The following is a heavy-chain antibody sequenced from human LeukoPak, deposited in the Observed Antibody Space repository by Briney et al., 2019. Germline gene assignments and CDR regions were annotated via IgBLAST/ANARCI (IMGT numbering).Heavy chain of an antibody. CDR3: ARAPHWYDFTFDP. D-gene: IGHD3-3*01. V-gene: IGHV4-59*01. J-gene: IGHJ5*02. Sequence: PSETLSLTCTVSGGSISSYYWNWIRQPPGKGLEWIGYIYYSGSTNYNPSLKSRVTISVDTSKNQFSLKLNSMTAADTAVYYCARAPHWYDFTFDPWGQGTLVTVSS. CDR1: GGSISSYY. CDR2: IYYSGST.